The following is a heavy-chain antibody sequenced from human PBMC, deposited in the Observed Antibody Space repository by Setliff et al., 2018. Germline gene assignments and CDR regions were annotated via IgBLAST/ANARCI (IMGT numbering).Heavy chain of an antibody. V-gene: IGHV1-69*10. D-gene: IGHD6-13*01. Sequence: SVKVSCKASGGTFGTHAVSWVRQAHGQGLEWIGGIIPPLGLVDYAQKFQGNVTITADKVTDTAYMELNSLTSEDTAVYYCATQPLATAGRWFDPWGQGTLVTVSS. CDR3: ATQPLATAGRWFDP. CDR1: GGTFGTHA. J-gene: IGHJ5*02. CDR2: IIPPLGLV.